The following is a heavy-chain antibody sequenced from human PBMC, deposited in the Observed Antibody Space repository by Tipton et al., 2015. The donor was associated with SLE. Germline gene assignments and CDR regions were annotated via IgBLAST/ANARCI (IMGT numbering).Heavy chain of an antibody. J-gene: IGHJ5*02. CDR2: INHSGST. CDR1: GGSISSGSYY. D-gene: IGHD6-13*01. V-gene: IGHV4-61*09. CDR3: ARGRSSSWYRWFDP. Sequence: TLSLTCTVSGGSISSGSYYWSWIRQPAGKGLEWIGEINHSGSTNYNPSLKSRVTISVDTSKNQFSLKLSSVTAADTAVYYCARGRSSSWYRWFDPWGQGTLVTVSS.